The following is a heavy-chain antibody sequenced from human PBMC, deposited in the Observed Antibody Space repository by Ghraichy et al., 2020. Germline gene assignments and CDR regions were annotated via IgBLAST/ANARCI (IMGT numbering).Heavy chain of an antibody. Sequence: GGSLRLSCAASGFTFDDYAMHWVRQAPGKGLEWVSGISWNSGSIGYADSVKGRFTISRDNAKNSLYLQMNSLRAEDTALYYCAKDMSAAIGEGYYYAMDVWGQGTTVTVSS. V-gene: IGHV3-9*01. D-gene: IGHD2-2*02. J-gene: IGHJ6*02. CDR3: AKDMSAAIGEGYYYAMDV. CDR2: ISWNSGSI. CDR1: GFTFDDYA.